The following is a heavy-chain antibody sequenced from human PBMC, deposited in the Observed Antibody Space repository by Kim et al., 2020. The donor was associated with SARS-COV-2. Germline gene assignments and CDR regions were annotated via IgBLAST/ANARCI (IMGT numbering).Heavy chain of an antibody. CDR3: ARDPLGRDGFNSLDY. D-gene: IGHD1-1*01. Sequence: GGSLRLSCAASGFIFSNYWMNWVRQTPGEGLEWLANIKEDGSAEYYVDFVKGRFIISRDNAKNSLYLQITSLRDEDTAIYYCARDPLGRDGFNSLDYWGQGALVAVSS. J-gene: IGHJ4*02. V-gene: IGHV3-7*01. CDR1: GFIFSNYW. CDR2: IKEDGSAE.